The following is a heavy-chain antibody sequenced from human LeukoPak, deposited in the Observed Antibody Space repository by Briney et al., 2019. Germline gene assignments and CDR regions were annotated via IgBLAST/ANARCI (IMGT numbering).Heavy chain of an antibody. Sequence: GGSLRLSCAASGFTFSDYYMSWIRQAPGKGLEWVSYISSSSSTIYYADSVKGRFTISRDNAKNSLYLQMNSLRDEDTAVYYCARQIFGVVTQTLDYWGQGTLVTVSS. CDR1: GFTFSDYY. CDR3: ARQIFGVVTQTLDY. D-gene: IGHD3-3*01. CDR2: ISSSSSTI. V-gene: IGHV3-11*04. J-gene: IGHJ4*02.